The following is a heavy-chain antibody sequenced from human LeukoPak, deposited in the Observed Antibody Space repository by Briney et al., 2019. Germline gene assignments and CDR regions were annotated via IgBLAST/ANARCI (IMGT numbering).Heavy chain of an antibody. J-gene: IGHJ4*02. Sequence: GGSLRLSCAASGFTFSNFAMSWVRQAPGKGLEWVSAISGSGGSTYYADSVKGRFAISRDNSKNTLYLQMNSLRAEGTAVYYCAKDLTSGSYSFDYWGQGTLVTVSS. V-gene: IGHV3-23*01. CDR1: GFTFSNFA. CDR2: ISGSGGST. D-gene: IGHD1-26*01. CDR3: AKDLTSGSYSFDY.